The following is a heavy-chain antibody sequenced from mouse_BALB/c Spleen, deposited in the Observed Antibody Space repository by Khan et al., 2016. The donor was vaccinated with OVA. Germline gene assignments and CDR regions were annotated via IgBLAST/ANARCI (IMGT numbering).Heavy chain of an antibody. Sequence: QVQLQQSGPGLVAPSQSLSITCTVSGFSLTSYGVNWVRQPPGKGLEWLGVIWAGGSTNYNSALMSRLSISKDKSKSQFFLKMNSLQTDDTAMYYCATIFYDKRYYAMDYWGRGTSVTVSS. V-gene: IGHV2-9*02. CDR2: IWAGGST. D-gene: IGHD2-4*01. CDR3: ATIFYDKRYYAMDY. J-gene: IGHJ4*01. CDR1: GFSLTSYG.